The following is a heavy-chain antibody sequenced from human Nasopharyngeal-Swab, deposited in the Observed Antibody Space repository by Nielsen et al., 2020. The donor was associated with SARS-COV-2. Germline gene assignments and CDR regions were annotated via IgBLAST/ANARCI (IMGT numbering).Heavy chain of an antibody. Sequence: GGSLRLSCTGSEYTFTNYWIAWVRQMPGKGLEWMGIIYPDDSDTRYSPSFQGQVTISADKSISTAYLQWSSLKASDSAMYYCARRGYCSTTSCLYGLDVWGQGTTVTVSS. J-gene: IGHJ6*02. D-gene: IGHD2-2*01. CDR2: IYPDDSDT. CDR3: ARRGYCSTTSCLYGLDV. CDR1: EYTFTNYW. V-gene: IGHV5-51*01.